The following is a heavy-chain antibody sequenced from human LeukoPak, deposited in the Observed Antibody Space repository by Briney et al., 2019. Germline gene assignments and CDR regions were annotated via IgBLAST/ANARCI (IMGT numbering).Heavy chain of an antibody. J-gene: IGHJ6*02. CDR2: IKQAGGER. CDR1: GFTFSNYW. V-gene: IGHV3-7*03. D-gene: IGHD3-16*01. Sequence: GGSLRLSCAASGFTFSNYWMNWVRQVPGEGLEWVATIKQAGGERYYVDSVEGRFTISRDNGKTSVYLQMNSLRADDTAVYYCARSRAAVVMGELIPSFYYGMDVWGQGTTVTVSS. CDR3: ARSRAAVVMGELIPSFYYGMDV.